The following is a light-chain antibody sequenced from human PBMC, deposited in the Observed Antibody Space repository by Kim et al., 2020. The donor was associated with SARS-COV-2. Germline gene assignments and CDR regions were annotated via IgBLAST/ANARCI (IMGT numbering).Light chain of an antibody. J-gene: IGLJ1*01. CDR1: KLGDKY. V-gene: IGLV3-1*01. CDR2: QDS. CDR3: QAWDSSTYV. Sequence: SYELTQPPSVSVFPGQTASITCSGDKLGDKYACWYQQKPGQSPVLVIYQDSKRPSGIPERFSGSNSGNTAPLTISGTQAMDEADYYCQAWDSSTYVFGTGTKVTVL.